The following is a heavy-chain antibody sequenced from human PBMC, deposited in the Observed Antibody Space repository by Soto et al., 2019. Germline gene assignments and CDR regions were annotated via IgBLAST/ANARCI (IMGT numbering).Heavy chain of an antibody. Sequence: SETLSLTCAVYGGSFSGYYWSWIRQPPGKGLEWIGEINHSGSTNYNPSLKSRVTISVDTSKNQFSLKLGSVTAADTAVYYCARIYYDILTGYRATGRKRYYYMDVWGKGTTVTVSS. J-gene: IGHJ6*03. D-gene: IGHD3-9*01. CDR2: INHSGST. V-gene: IGHV4-34*01. CDR1: GGSFSGYY. CDR3: ARIYYDILTGYRATGRKRYYYMDV.